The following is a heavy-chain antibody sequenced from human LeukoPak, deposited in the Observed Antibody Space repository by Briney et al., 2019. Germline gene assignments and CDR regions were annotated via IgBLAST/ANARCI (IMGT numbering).Heavy chain of an antibody. J-gene: IGHJ4*02. D-gene: IGHD6-19*01. CDR3: ARDSRYSSGWAIDY. CDR1: GYTFTYYI. Sequence: ASVKVSCKASGYTFTYYIINWVRQAPGQGLEWMGWINANTGNPTYAQGFTGRFVFSLDTSVSTAYLQISSLKAEDTAVYYCARDSRYSSGWAIDYWGQGTLVTVSS. V-gene: IGHV7-4-1*02. CDR2: INANTGNP.